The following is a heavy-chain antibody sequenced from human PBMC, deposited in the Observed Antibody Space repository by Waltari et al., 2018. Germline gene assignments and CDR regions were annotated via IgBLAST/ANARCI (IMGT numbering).Heavy chain of an antibody. CDR1: GFSLTTSAVG. Sequence: QITLKDSVPTLVQPTQTLTLTRTFPGFSLTTSAVGGAWIRQPPGKALQWLALIYWDDDKRYSPSLKSRLTINRDTSNNQVVLTMTNMDPVDTATYYCAHDSSGYYGFNYWGQGTLVTVSS. D-gene: IGHD3-22*01. CDR2: IYWDDDK. J-gene: IGHJ4*02. CDR3: AHDSSGYYGFNY. V-gene: IGHV2-5*02.